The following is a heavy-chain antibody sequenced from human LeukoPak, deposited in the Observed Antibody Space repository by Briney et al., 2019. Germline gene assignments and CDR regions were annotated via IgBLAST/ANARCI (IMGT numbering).Heavy chain of an antibody. D-gene: IGHD5-18*01. CDR3: AKESYSGGAFDY. CDR1: GFSFSSYA. J-gene: IGHJ4*02. CDR2: ISYDGSNK. Sequence: PGGSLRLSCAASGFSFSSYAMSWVRQAPGKGLEWVAVISYDGSNKYYADSVKGRFTISRDNSKNTLYLQMNSLRAEDTAVYYCAKESYSGGAFDYWGQGTLVTVSS. V-gene: IGHV3-30*18.